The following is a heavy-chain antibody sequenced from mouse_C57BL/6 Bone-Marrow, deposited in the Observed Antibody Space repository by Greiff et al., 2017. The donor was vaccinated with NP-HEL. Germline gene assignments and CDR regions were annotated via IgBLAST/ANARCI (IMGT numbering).Heavy chain of an antibody. Sequence: QVQLQQSGPELVKPGASVKISCKASGYAFSSSWMNWVKQRPGKGLEWIGRIYPGDGDTNYNGKFKGKAKLTADKSSSTAYMQLSSLTSEDSAVYFCARVIYYYGSSRYYFDYWGQGTTLTVSS. V-gene: IGHV1-82*01. J-gene: IGHJ2*01. CDR1: GYAFSSSW. D-gene: IGHD1-1*01. CDR3: ARVIYYYGSSRYYFDY. CDR2: IYPGDGDT.